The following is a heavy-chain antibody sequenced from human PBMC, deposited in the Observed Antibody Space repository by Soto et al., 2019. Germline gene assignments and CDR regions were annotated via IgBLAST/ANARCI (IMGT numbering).Heavy chain of an antibody. J-gene: IGHJ6*04. CDR3: ARAVQLWGEV. D-gene: IGHD5-18*01. CDR1: GYTFINYA. Sequence: QVQVVQSGAEEKKPGASVKVSCKASGYTFINYAMYWVRQAPGQRLEWMGWINAGNGNTKYSQKFQGRVTIPRDTTASTAYMELTRLRSEDTAVYYCARAVQLWGEVWGKGTTVTVSS. V-gene: IGHV1-3*05. CDR2: INAGNGNT.